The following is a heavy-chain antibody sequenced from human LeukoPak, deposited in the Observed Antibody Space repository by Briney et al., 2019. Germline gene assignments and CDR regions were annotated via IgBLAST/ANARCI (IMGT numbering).Heavy chain of an antibody. CDR2: IYYSGST. CDR1: GGSISSGGYY. J-gene: IGHJ4*02. D-gene: IGHD4-11*01. CDR3: ARRGNDYCFDY. V-gene: IGHV4-31*03. Sequence: SQTMSLTLTLPGGSISSGGYYWSWIRQHPGKSLEWIGYIYYSGSTYYNPSLKSRVTISVDTSKNQFSLKLSSVTAADTAVYYCARRGNDYCFDYWGQGTLVTVSS.